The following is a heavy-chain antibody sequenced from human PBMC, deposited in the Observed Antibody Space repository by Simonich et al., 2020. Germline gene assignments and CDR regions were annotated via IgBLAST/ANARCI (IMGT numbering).Heavy chain of an antibody. CDR1: GYTFTGYY. V-gene: IGHV1-2*06. D-gene: IGHD3-10*01. Sequence: GAEVKKPGASVKVSCKASGYTFTGYYMHWVRQAPGQGLEWMGRINPNSGGTNYAQKFQGRVTMTRDTSISPAYMELSRLRSDDTAVYYCARVPGIYYYYGMDVWGQGTTVTVSS. CDR2: INPNSGGT. J-gene: IGHJ6*02. CDR3: ARVPGIYYYYGMDV.